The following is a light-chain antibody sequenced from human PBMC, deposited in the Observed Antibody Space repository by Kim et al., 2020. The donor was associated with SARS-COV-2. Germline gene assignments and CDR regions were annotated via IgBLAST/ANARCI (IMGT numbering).Light chain of an antibody. CDR2: AAC. J-gene: IGKJ1*01. CDR1: QTVSNY. CDR3: QQSYSAPRT. Sequence: DIQMTQSPSSLSASVGDRVTITCRASQTVSNYLNWYQQKPGKAPKLLIYAACTLQSGVPSRFSGSGSGTDFTLAISRLQPEDFATYFCQQSYSAPRTFGQGTKVDIK. V-gene: IGKV1-39*01.